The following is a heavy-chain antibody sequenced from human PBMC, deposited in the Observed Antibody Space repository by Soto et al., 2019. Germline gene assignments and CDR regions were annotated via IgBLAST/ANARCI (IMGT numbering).Heavy chain of an antibody. CDR1: GGSFSGYY. Sequence: QVQLQQWGAGLLKPSETLSLTCAVYGGSFSGYYWSWIRQPPGKGLEWIGEINHSGSTNYNPSLKSRVTISVDTSKNQFSLKLSSVTASDTAVYYCARRPSYGALYWYFDLWGRGTLVTVSS. CDR2: INHSGST. CDR3: ARRPSYGALYWYFDL. V-gene: IGHV4-34*01. J-gene: IGHJ2*01. D-gene: IGHD3-10*01.